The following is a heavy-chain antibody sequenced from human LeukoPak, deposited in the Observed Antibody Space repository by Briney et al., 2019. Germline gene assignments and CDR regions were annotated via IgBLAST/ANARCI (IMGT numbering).Heavy chain of an antibody. CDR3: AKGVVVIAAKYYFDY. D-gene: IGHD2-15*01. CDR2: ISGSGDST. CDR1: GFTFSSYA. J-gene: IGHJ4*02. Sequence: GGSLRLSCAASGFTFSSYAMSWVRQAPGKGLEWVSAISGSGDSTYYADSVKGRFTISRDNSKNTVYLQMNSLRAEDTAVYYCAKGVVVIAAKYYFDYWGQGTLVTVSS. V-gene: IGHV3-23*01.